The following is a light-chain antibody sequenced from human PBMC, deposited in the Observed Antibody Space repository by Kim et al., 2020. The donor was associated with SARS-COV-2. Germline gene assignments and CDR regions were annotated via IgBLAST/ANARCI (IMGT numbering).Light chain of an antibody. J-gene: IGLJ2*01. CDR2: YDS. V-gene: IGLV3-21*04. CDR1: NIGSKS. Sequence: APGKTARITCGGNNIGSKSVHWYQHKPGQAPVLVIYYDSDRPSGIPERFSGSNSGNTATLTISRVEAGDEADYYCQVWDSYSDHVVFGGGTQLTV. CDR3: QVWDSYSDHVV.